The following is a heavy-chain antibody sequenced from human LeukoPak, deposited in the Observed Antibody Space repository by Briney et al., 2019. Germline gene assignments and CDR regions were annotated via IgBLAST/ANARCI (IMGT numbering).Heavy chain of an antibody. J-gene: IGHJ4*02. Sequence: GGSLRLSCAASGFTFSSYGMHWVRQAPGKGLEWVTVISYDGSNKYYADSVKGRFTISRDNSKSTLYLQMNSLRAEDTAVYYCATYYYDSSGYPVHDYWGQGTLVTVSS. V-gene: IGHV3-30*03. CDR1: GFTFSSYG. D-gene: IGHD3-22*01. CDR3: ATYYYDSSGYPVHDY. CDR2: ISYDGSNK.